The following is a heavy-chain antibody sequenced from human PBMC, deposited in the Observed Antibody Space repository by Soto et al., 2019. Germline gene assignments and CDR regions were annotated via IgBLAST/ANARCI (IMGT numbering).Heavy chain of an antibody. J-gene: IGHJ5*02. CDR2: IIPIFGTA. CDR3: ARDQGGIQIVPAAGGWFDP. V-gene: IGHV1-69*12. D-gene: IGHD2-2*01. CDR1: GGTFSSYA. Sequence: QVQLVQSGAEVKKPGSSVKVSCKASGGTFSSYAISWVRQAPGQGLEWMGGIIPIFGTANYAQKFQGRVTITADESTSTAYMELSSLRSEDTAVYYCARDQGGIQIVPAAGGWFDPWGQGTLVTVSS.